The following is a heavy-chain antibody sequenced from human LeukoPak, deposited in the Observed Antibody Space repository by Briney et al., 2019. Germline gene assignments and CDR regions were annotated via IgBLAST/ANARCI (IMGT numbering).Heavy chain of an antibody. CDR1: GFTFRNAW. V-gene: IGHV3-15*01. D-gene: IGHD1-26*01. Sequence: GGSLRLSCAASGFTFRNAWMSWVRQAPGKGVEWVCRIKSKTDGGTTDYAAPVKGRFTISRDDSKNTLYLQMNSLKTEDTAVYYCTTEGLSGSYYWGQGTLVTVSS. CDR3: TTEGLSGSYY. J-gene: IGHJ4*02. CDR2: IKSKTDGGTT.